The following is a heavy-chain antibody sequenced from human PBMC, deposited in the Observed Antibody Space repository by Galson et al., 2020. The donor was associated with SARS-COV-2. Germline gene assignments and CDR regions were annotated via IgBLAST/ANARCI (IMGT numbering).Heavy chain of an antibody. Sequence: GGSLRLSCAASGFTFSSYSMNWVRQAPGTGLASVSYISSSSRTLYYADSVKGRFTISRDNAKNSLYLQMNSLRAEDTAVYYCARGGLRFVEWSHPLDYWGQGTLVTVSS. CDR2: ISSSSRTL. V-gene: IGHV3-48*04. J-gene: IGHJ4*02. D-gene: IGHD3-3*01. CDR1: GFTFSSYS. CDR3: ARGGLRFVEWSHPLDY.